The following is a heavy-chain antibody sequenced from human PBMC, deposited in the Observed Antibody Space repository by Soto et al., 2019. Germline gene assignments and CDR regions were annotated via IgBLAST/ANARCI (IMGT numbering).Heavy chain of an antibody. CDR3: ARWEGGVIDY. Sequence: QVQLVESGGGVVQPGRSLRLSCAASGFTFSSYAMHWVRQAPGKGLEWVAVISYDGSNKYYAYSVKGRFTISRDNSKNTLYLQMNSLRAEDTAVYYCARWEGGVIDYWGQGTLVTVSS. D-gene: IGHD3-16*01. CDR1: GFTFSSYA. CDR2: ISYDGSNK. V-gene: IGHV3-30-3*01. J-gene: IGHJ4*02.